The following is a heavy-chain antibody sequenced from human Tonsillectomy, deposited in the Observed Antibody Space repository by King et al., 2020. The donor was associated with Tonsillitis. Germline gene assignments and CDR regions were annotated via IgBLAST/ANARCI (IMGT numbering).Heavy chain of an antibody. CDR2: VRGGGVST. D-gene: IGHD6-19*01. J-gene: IGHJ4*02. CDR3: AKDVAVAGGVLYFDY. V-gene: IGHV3-23*04. CDR1: GFTFSSYA. Sequence: DVQLVESGGGLVQPGGSLRLSCAASGFTFSSYAMSWVRQAPGKGLEWVSAVRGGGVSTYDADSLKGRFTIARDNSKNTLHLQMNSLRAEDTAVYYCAKDVAVAGGVLYFDYWGQGTLVTVSS.